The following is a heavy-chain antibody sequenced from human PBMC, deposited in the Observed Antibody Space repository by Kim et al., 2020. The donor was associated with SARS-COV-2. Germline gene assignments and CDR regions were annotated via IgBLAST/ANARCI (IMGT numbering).Heavy chain of an antibody. CDR1: GYRFTSYW. J-gene: IGHJ4*02. D-gene: IGHD2-15*01. CDR2: IYPVVPDS. V-gene: IGHV5-51*04. Sequence: GESLKISCKGSGYRFTSYWIGWVLQMPGKGLEWMVIIYPVVPDSRFIPSFQGQVTISVDNPISTAYLQWSSLKASDTAMYYCAREGGMSNTVFDCWGQGTLVTVYS. CDR3: AREGGMSNTVFDC.